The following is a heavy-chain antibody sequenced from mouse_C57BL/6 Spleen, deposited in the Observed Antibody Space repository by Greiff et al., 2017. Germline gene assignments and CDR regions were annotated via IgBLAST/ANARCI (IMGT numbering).Heavy chain of an antibody. D-gene: IGHD1-1*01. J-gene: IGHJ1*03. V-gene: IGHV1-69*01. Sequence: QVQLQQPGAELVMPGASVKLSCKASGYTFTSYWMHWVKQRPGQGLEWIGEIDPSDSYTNYNQKFKGKSTLTVDKSSSTADMQLSSLTSEDSAVYYCARHVTTVVARWYFDVWGTGTTVTVSS. CDR3: ARHVTTVVARWYFDV. CDR2: IDPSDSYT. CDR1: GYTFTSYW.